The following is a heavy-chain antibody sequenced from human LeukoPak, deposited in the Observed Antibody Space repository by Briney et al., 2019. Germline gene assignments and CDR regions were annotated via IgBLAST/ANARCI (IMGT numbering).Heavy chain of an antibody. CDR2: IYYDGSKK. D-gene: IGHD3-10*01. V-gene: IGHV3-33*01. Sequence: PGGALRLSCAPSGFTFSNYGMHWVRQAPGKALEWVAVIYYDGSKKNYADSVRGRFTISRDNSKNTLYLQMNSLRVEDTAVYYCATWRGSGSYGGYFDYWGQGTPVTVSS. CDR3: ATWRGSGSYGGYFDY. CDR1: GFTFSNYG. J-gene: IGHJ4*02.